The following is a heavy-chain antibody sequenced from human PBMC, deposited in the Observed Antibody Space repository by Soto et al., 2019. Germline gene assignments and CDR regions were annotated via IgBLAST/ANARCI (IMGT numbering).Heavy chain of an antibody. D-gene: IGHD1-26*01. CDR1: GFTFSDYY. J-gene: IGHJ4*02. CDR3: ARREGPAFVGY. Sequence: PGGSLRLSCASSGFTFSDYYMSLIRQAPGKGLECVSYISRSSNTIYYADSVKGRFTISRDNAKNSLYLQMNSLRAEDTAVYYCARREGPAFVGYWGQGALVTVSS. V-gene: IGHV3-11*01. CDR2: ISRSSNTI.